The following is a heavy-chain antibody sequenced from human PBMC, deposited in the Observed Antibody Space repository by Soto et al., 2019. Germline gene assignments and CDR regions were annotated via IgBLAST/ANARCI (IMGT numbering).Heavy chain of an antibody. CDR2: IIPIFGIP. D-gene: IGHD1-26*01. CDR3: ARVDHSGNSYPTAYFYDYGMDV. V-gene: IGHV1-69*13. Sequence: SVKVSCKASGGTFSNYAISWVRQAPGQGLEWMGGIIPIFGIPNYAQKFQGRVTIIADESTSTVYMELSSLRSEDAAVYYCARVDHSGNSYPTAYFYDYGMDVWGQGTTVTVSS. CDR1: GGTFSNYA. J-gene: IGHJ6*02.